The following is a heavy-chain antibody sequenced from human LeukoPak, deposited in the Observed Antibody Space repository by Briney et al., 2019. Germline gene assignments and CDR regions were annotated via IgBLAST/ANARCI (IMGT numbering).Heavy chain of an antibody. D-gene: IGHD1-26*01. J-gene: IGHJ4*02. V-gene: IGHV4-4*09. CDR1: GGSISSNY. CDR3: ARHGFRSGSYYFDY. Sequence: PSETLSLICTVSGGSISSNYWSWIRQPPGKGLEWIGYIYTSGSTNYNPSLKSRVTISVDTSENQFSLKLSSVTAADTAVYYCARHGFRSGSYYFDYWGQGTLVTVSS. CDR2: IYTSGST.